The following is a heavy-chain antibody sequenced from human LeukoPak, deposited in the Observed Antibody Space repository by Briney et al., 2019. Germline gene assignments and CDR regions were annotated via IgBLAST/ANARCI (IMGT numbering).Heavy chain of an antibody. CDR1: GFTFSGYG. Sequence: PGGSLRLSCAASGFTFSGYGMSWVRQAPGKGLEWVSAITKSGGSTFYADSVKGRFTISRDNSGNTLYLQMKSLTAEDTAIYYCAKDQAVGAEYWFFDLWGRGTLVTVSS. CDR2: ITKSGGST. J-gene: IGHJ2*01. V-gene: IGHV3-23*01. CDR3: AKDQAVGAEYWFFDL. D-gene: IGHD1-26*01.